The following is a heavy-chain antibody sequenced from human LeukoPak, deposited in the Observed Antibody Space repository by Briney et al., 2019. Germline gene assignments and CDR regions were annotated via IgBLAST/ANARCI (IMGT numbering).Heavy chain of an antibody. V-gene: IGHV4-59*08. J-gene: IGHJ3*02. CDR2: IYYSGST. CDR1: GGSISSYY. Sequence: SETLSLTCTVSGGSISSYYWSWIRQPPGKGLEWIGYIYYSGSTNYNPSLKSRVTISVDMSKNQFSLKLSSVTAADTAVYHCARRLPSDIWGQGTMVTVSS. CDR3: ARRLPSDI. D-gene: IGHD5-18*01.